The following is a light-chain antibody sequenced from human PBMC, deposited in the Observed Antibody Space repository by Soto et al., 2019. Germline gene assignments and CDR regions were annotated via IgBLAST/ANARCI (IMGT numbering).Light chain of an antibody. CDR2: GAS. V-gene: IGKV3D-20*02. CDR1: QSISRY. J-gene: IGKJ5*01. Sequence: IVLTQSPGTLSLSPGERTTLSCRASQSISRYLAWYQQKPCQGPRLLIYGASSRATGTPDRFSGSGSGTDFTLTINRLEPEDFAVYYCQQRSNWPRITFGQGTRLEIK. CDR3: QQRSNWPRIT.